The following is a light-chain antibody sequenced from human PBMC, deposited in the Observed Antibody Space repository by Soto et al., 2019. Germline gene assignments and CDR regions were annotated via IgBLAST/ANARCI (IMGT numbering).Light chain of an antibody. CDR1: QGISSW. Sequence: IQMTQSHSSLSASVGDRVTITCRGSQGISSWLAWYQQKPGKAPRLLIYKASSLASGVPSRFGGSGSGTEFTLTSSSLQPDDFATYYCQQYKTFGHGTRVEIK. CDR3: QQYKT. V-gene: IGKV1-5*03. J-gene: IGKJ1*01. CDR2: KAS.